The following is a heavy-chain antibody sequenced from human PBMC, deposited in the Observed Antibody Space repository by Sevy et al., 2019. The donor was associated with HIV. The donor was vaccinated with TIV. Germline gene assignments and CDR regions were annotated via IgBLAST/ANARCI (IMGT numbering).Heavy chain of an antibody. J-gene: IGHJ4*02. Sequence: GASLRLSCAASGFTFSSYAMHWVRQAPGKGLEWVAVISYDGSNKYYADSVKGRFTISRDNSKNTLYLQMNSLRAEDTAVYYCARDAAPAATDYFDYWGQGTLVTVSS. CDR3: ARDAAPAATDYFDY. CDR2: ISYDGSNK. V-gene: IGHV3-30-3*01. D-gene: IGHD2-15*01. CDR1: GFTFSSYA.